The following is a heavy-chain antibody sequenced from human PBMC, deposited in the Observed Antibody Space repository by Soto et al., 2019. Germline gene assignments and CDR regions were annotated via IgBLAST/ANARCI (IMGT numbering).Heavy chain of an antibody. V-gene: IGHV1-8*01. CDR2: MNPNRGNT. Sequence: QVQLVQSGAEVKKPGASVKVSCKASGYTFTSYDINWLRQATGQGLEWMGWMNPNRGNTGYAQKFQGRVTMTRNTSISTAYVELSSLRSEATAVYYCARVDDDSSGYRLQHWGQVTLVTVSS. J-gene: IGHJ1*01. D-gene: IGHD3-22*01. CDR3: ARVDDDSSGYRLQH. CDR1: GYTFTSYD.